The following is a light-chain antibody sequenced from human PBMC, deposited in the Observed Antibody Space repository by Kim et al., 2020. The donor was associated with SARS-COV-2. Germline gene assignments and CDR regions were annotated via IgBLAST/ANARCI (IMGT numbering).Light chain of an antibody. CDR3: AVWDDSLDQVV. CDR2: RNN. V-gene: IGLV1-47*01. J-gene: IGLJ3*02. Sequence: QSVLTQPPSASETSGQRATISCSGSSSNIGINYVFWYQQFPGTAPKLLIYRNNQRPSGVPDRFSGSKSGTSASLAISGLRSGDEANYYCAVWDDSLDQVVFGGGTKLTVL. CDR1: SSNIGINY.